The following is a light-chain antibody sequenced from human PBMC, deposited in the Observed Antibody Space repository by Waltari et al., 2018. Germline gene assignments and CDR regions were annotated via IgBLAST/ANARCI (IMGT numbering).Light chain of an antibody. V-gene: IGKV1-5*03. CDR1: QSISNY. J-gene: IGKJ2*01. Sequence: DIQMTQSPSSLSASVGDRVTITCRASQSISNYLAWYQQKPGKAPILLIYKASTLKSGVPSRFSGSGSGTQFTLTISSLQPPDFATYYCQQYNTYSSFGQGTKLGIK. CDR2: KAS. CDR3: QQYNTYSS.